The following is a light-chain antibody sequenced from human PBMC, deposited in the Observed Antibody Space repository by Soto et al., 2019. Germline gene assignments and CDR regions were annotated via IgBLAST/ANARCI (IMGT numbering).Light chain of an antibody. Sequence: QSALTQPASVSGSPGQSITISCTGTRSDVGSYNLVSWYQQHPGTAPKLMIYEGSKRPSGVSNRFSGSKSGNTASLTISGLQAEDEADYYCCSYAGSSTFVVFGGGTKVTVL. V-gene: IGLV2-23*03. CDR1: RSDVGSYNL. J-gene: IGLJ2*01. CDR3: CSYAGSSTFVV. CDR2: EGS.